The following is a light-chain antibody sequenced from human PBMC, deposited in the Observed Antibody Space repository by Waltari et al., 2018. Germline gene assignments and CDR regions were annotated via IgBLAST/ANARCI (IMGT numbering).Light chain of an antibody. Sequence: DIQLTQSPSFLSASVGDRISITCRASQGISSYLAWYQQKAGKAPKLLIYAASTLQSGVPSRFSGSGYGTEFTLTISSLQPEDFSTYYCQQVNSYPFTFGPGTRVDI. CDR1: QGISSY. V-gene: IGKV1-9*01. CDR2: AAS. CDR3: QQVNSYPFT. J-gene: IGKJ3*01.